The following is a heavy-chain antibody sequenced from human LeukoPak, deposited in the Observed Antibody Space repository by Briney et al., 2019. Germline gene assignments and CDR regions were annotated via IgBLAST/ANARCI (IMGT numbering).Heavy chain of an antibody. V-gene: IGHV3-13*01. CDR1: GFTFSTYD. CDR2: IGTAGDT. J-gene: IGHJ4*02. Sequence: GGSLRLSCAASGFTFSTYDMHWVRQPTGKGLEWVSAIGTAGDTYYPGSVKGRFTISRENAKNSLYLQMNSLRAGDTAVYYCAWGGIAVAGTDYWGQGTLVTVSS. D-gene: IGHD6-19*01. CDR3: AWGGIAVAGTDY.